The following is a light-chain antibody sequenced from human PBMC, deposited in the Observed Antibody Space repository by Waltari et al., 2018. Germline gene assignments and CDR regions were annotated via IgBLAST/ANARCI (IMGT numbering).Light chain of an antibody. CDR2: EVS. Sequence: QSALTQPASVSGSPGQSITISCTGTSSDVGSYNLVPWYQQHPGTAPKLMIYEVSKRPSGVSNRCSGSKSGNTASLPISGLQAEDEADYYCCSYAGSSTVFGGGTTLTVL. J-gene: IGLJ2*01. CDR1: SSDVGSYNL. V-gene: IGLV2-23*02. CDR3: CSYAGSSTV.